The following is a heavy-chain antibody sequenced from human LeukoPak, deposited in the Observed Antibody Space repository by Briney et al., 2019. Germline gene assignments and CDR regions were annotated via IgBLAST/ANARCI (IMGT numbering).Heavy chain of an antibody. CDR1: GFTFSSYE. CDR3: ARGITSGPRRYDVRNFDY. Sequence: GGSLRLSCAASGFTFSSYEMNWVRQAPGKGLEWVANINLDGSEKYYVDSVKGRFTISRDNAKNSLYLHMNSLRAEDTAVYYCARGITSGPRRYDVRNFDYWGQGTLVTVSS. D-gene: IGHD5-12*01. V-gene: IGHV3-7*01. J-gene: IGHJ4*02. CDR2: INLDGSEK.